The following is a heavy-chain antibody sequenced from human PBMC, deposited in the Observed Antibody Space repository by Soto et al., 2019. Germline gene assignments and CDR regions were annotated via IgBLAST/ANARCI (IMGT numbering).Heavy chain of an antibody. V-gene: IGHV1-69*02. CDR3: ARYKWELLRGHRGFDL. J-gene: IGHJ2*01. CDR2: IIPILGIA. CDR1: GGTFSSYT. D-gene: IGHD1-26*01. Sequence: QVQLVQSGAEVKKPGSSVKVSCKASGGTFSSYTISWVRQAPGQGLEWMGRIIPILGIANYAQKFQGRVTITADKSTSTAYMELSSLRSEDTAVYYCARYKWELLRGHRGFDLWGRGTLVTVSS.